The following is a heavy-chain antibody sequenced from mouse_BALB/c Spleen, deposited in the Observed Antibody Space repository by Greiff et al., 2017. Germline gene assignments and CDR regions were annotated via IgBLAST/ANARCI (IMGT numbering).Heavy chain of an antibody. J-gene: IGHJ2*01. V-gene: IGHV5-9-3*01. CDR3: ARHDNYGNYFDY. CDR1: GFTFSSYA. Sequence: EVMLVESGGGLVKPGGSLKLSCAASGFTFSSYAMSWVRQTPEKRLEWVATISSGGSYTYYPDSVKGRFTISRDNAKNTLYLQMSSLRSEDTAMYYCARHDNYGNYFDYWGQGTTLTVSS. D-gene: IGHD2-1*01. CDR2: ISSGGSYT.